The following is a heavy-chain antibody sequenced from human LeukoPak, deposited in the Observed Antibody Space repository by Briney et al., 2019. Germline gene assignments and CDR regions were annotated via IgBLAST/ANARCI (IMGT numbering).Heavy chain of an antibody. D-gene: IGHD5-18*01. J-gene: IGHJ6*04. Sequence: GGSLRLSCAASGFTVSSNYMSWVRQAPGKGLEWVSAISGSGGSTYYADSVKGRFTISRDNSKNTLYLQMNSLRAEDTAVYYCAKGGETWIQLWDVWGKGTTVTVSS. CDR1: GFTVSSNY. V-gene: IGHV3-23*01. CDR3: AKGGETWIQLWDV. CDR2: ISGSGGST.